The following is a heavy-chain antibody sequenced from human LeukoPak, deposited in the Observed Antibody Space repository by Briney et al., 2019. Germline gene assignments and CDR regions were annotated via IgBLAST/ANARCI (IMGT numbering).Heavy chain of an antibody. J-gene: IGHJ3*02. CDR1: GFTFSSYS. CDR3: ARAPGSSGYAFDI. V-gene: IGHV3-21*01. Sequence: GGSLRLSRAASGFTFSSYSMNWVRQAPGKGLEWVSSISSSSSYIYYADSVKGRFTISRDNAKNSLYLQMNGLRAEDTAVYYCARAPGSSGYAFDIWGQGTVVTVSS. CDR2: ISSSSSYI. D-gene: IGHD6-13*01.